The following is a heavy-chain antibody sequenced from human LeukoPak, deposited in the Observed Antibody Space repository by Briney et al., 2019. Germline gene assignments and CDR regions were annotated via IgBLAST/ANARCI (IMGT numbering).Heavy chain of an antibody. CDR3: ARDATRNYLFDY. D-gene: IGHD4-11*01. V-gene: IGHV1-69*04. Sequence: GASVKVSCKASGGTFSSDAISWVRQAPGQGLEWMGRIIPIFGIANYAQKFQGRVTITADKSTSTAYMELSSLRSEDTAVYYCARDATRNYLFDYWGQGTLVTVSS. CDR1: GGTFSSDA. J-gene: IGHJ4*02. CDR2: IIPIFGIA.